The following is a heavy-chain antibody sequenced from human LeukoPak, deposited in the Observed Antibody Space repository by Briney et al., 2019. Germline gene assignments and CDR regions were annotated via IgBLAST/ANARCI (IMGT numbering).Heavy chain of an antibody. CDR1: GGSFGGYY. CDR2: INHSGST. J-gene: IGHJ4*02. CDR3: ARSPSRRPPYYYGSGSYYTL. Sequence: SETLSLTCAVYGGSFGGYYWSWIRQPPGKGLEWIGEINHSGSTNYNPSLKSRVTISVDTSKNQFSLKLSSVTAADTAVYYCARSPSRRPPYYYGSGSYYTLWGQGTLVTVSS. D-gene: IGHD3-10*01. V-gene: IGHV4-34*01.